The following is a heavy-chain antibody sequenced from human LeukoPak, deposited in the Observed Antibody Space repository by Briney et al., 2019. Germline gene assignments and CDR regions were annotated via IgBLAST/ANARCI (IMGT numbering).Heavy chain of an antibody. J-gene: IGHJ3*02. CDR3: ARGSGSYPRAFDI. CDR2: INPNSGGT. Sequence: ASVKVSCKASGYTFTGYYMHWVRQAPGQGLEWMGWINPNSGGTNYAQKFQGWVTMTRDTSISTAYMELGRLRSDDTAVYYCARGSGSYPRAFDIWGQGTMVTVSS. V-gene: IGHV1-2*04. CDR1: GYTFTGYY. D-gene: IGHD1-26*01.